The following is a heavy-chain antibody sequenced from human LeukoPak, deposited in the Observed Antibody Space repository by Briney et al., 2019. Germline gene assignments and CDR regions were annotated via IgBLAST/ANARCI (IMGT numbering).Heavy chain of an antibody. V-gene: IGHV3-23*01. CDR2: ISVSCETT. CDR1: GFTFRSYG. CDR3: AKDGGYYGSGIYSSNFMDV. Sequence: GGSLRLSCAASGFTFRSYGMSWVRQAPGKGLEWVSAISVSCETTYYADAVKGRFTISRGNSKNTLYLQMNSLRVEDTAVYYCAKDGGYYGSGIYSSNFMDVWGKGTTVTISS. D-gene: IGHD3-10*01. J-gene: IGHJ6*03.